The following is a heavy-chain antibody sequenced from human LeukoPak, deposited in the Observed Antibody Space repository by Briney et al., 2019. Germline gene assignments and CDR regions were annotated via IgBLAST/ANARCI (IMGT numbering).Heavy chain of an antibody. Sequence: QPGGSLRLSCAASGFTFNRYWMHWVRQAPGKGLEWVSYISSSGSIIYYADSVKGRFTTSRDNAKNSLYLQMNSLRAEDTAVYYCARGYSYGSHFDYWGQGTLVTVSS. CDR1: GFTFNRYW. CDR2: ISSSGSII. V-gene: IGHV3-48*03. J-gene: IGHJ4*02. D-gene: IGHD5-18*01. CDR3: ARGYSYGSHFDY.